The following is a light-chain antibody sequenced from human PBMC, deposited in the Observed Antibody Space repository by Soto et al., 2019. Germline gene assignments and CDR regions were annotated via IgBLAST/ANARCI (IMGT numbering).Light chain of an antibody. Sequence: QSVLTQSASVSGTPGQSITISCTGNSSDVCGYNYVSWYQQQPGKAPKFMIYDVSNRPSGVSNRFSGSKSGNTASLTISGLQAEDEADYYCCSYTTSNTRQIVFGTGTKVTVL. CDR1: SSDVCGYNY. CDR2: DVS. J-gene: IGLJ1*01. CDR3: CSYTTSNTRQIV. V-gene: IGLV2-14*01.